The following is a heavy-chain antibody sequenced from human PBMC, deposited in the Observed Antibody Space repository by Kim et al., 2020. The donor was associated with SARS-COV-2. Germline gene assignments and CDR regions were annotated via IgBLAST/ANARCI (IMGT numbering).Heavy chain of an antibody. CDR2: ISGGGDGT. CDR1: GFTFGDYA. V-gene: IGHV3-23*01. J-gene: IGHJ5*01. D-gene: IGHD2-2*02. Sequence: GGSLRLSCAASGFTFGDYAMSWVRQSPGKGLEWVSTISGGGDGTFYADSVKGRFTLSRDNSMNTLYLQMNSLRAEDTALYYCAKGDCSGIRCYTTDCWG. CDR3: AKGDCSGIRCYTTDC.